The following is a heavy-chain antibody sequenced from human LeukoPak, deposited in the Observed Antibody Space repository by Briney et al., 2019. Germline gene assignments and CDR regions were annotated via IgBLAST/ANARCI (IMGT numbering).Heavy chain of an antibody. J-gene: IGHJ6*03. V-gene: IGHV3-43D*03. CDR3: AKAAGTVTTYYYYYYMDV. CDR1: GFTFDDYA. CDR2: ISWDGGST. D-gene: IGHD4-17*01. Sequence: PGGSLRLSCAASGFTFDDYAMHWVRQAPGKGLEWVSLISWDGGSTYYADSVKGRFTISRDNSKNSLYLQMNSLRAEDTALYYCAKAAGTVTTYYYYYYMDVWGKGTTVTVSS.